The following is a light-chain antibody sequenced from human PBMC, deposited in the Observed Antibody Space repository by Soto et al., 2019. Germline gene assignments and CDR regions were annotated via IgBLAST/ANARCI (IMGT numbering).Light chain of an antibody. V-gene: IGKV3-15*01. Sequence: EIVMTQSPATLSVSPGERATLSCRASQSVSSKLAWYQQKPGQAPRLLIYGASTRATGVPARFSGSGSGTAFTLTISSLQSEDFAVYYCQHYNNWPAFGQGTKVEIK. CDR3: QHYNNWPA. CDR2: GAS. J-gene: IGKJ1*01. CDR1: QSVSSK.